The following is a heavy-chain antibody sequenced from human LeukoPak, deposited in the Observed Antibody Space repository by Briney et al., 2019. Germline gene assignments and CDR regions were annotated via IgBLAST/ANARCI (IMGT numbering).Heavy chain of an antibody. CDR3: ARDLEITSDGAFDI. V-gene: IGHV3-30*03. CDR2: ISFDGSYK. CDR1: GFTFSSYD. Sequence: GRSLRLSCAASGFTFSSYDMHWVRQAPGKGLEWVAVISFDGSYKYYADSVKGRFTISRDNAKNSLYLQMNSLRAEDTAVYYCARDLEITSDGAFDIWGQGTMVTVSS. D-gene: IGHD3-16*01. J-gene: IGHJ3*02.